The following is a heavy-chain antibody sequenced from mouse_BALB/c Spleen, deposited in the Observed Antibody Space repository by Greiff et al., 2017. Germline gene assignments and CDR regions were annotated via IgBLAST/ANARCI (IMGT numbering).Heavy chain of an antibody. D-gene: IGHD1-1*01. CDR3: ARKAGYGSLDY. CDR2: ILPGSGST. V-gene: IGHV1-9*01. Sequence: QVQLQQSGAELMKPGASVKISCKATGYTFSSYWIEWVKQRPGHGLEWIGEILPGSGSTNYNEKFKGKATFTADTSSNTAYMQLSSLTSEDSAVYYCARKAGYGSLDYWGQGTTVTVSS. CDR1: GYTFSSYW. J-gene: IGHJ2*01.